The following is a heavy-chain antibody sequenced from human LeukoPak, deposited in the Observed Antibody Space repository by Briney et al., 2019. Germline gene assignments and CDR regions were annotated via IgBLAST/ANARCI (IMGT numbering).Heavy chain of an antibody. CDR3: ARDSGHDAFDI. V-gene: IGHV3-74*01. Sequence: GGSLRLSCEASGFTFSSYWMHWVRQPPGKGLVWVSRINSDGSSTSYADSVRGRFTISRDNAKNTLYLQMNRLRAEDTAVYYCARDSGHDAFDIWGQGTMVTVSS. J-gene: IGHJ3*02. CDR2: INSDGSST. CDR1: GFTFSSYW.